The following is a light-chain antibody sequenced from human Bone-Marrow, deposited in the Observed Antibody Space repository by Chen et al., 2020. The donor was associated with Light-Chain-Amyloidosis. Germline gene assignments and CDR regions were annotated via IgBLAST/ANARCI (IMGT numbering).Light chain of an antibody. CDR2: DDS. CDR1: NFGSTS. V-gene: IGLV3-21*02. Sequence: SYVLTQQSSVSVAPGQTATIACGGKNFGSTSVHWYQQWPGLAPILVVYDDSDRPSGIPERLSGSNSGKTVTQTISRVEAGDEAYYYCQVWDRSSDRPVFGGGTKLTFL. J-gene: IGLJ3*02. CDR3: QVWDRSSDRPV.